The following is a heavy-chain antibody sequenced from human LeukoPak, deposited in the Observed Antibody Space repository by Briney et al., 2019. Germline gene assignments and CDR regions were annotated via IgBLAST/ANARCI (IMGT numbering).Heavy chain of an antibody. J-gene: IGHJ4*02. CDR3: ARNIDD. D-gene: IGHD1/OR15-1a*01. CDR2: IFYPGST. Sequence: KPPETLSLTCTVSGGSISSSAYYWGWIRQPPGKGLEWIGSIFYPGSTYYKPSLKSRVTISVDTSKNQFSLKLSSVTAADTAVYYCARNIDDWGQGTLVTVSS. CDR1: GGSISSSAYY. V-gene: IGHV4-39*01.